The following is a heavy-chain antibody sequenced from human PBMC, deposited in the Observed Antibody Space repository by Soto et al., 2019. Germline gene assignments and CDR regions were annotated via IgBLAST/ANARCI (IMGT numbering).Heavy chain of an antibody. Sequence: SETLSLTCTVSGGSISSSYYWGWIRQPPGKGLEWIGSIYYRGSPYYNPSLKSRVTISLDTSKNQFSLHLSAVTAADTAVYYCARPHLDDYRHVGWFDSWGQGTLVTVSS. J-gene: IGHJ5*01. V-gene: IGHV4-39*01. CDR2: IYYRGSP. CDR1: GGSISSSYY. CDR3: ARPHLDDYRHVGWFDS. D-gene: IGHD4-17*01.